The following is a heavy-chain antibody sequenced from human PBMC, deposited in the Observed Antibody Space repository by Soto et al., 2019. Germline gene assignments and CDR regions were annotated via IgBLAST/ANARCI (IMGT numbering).Heavy chain of an antibody. J-gene: IGHJ4*02. V-gene: IGHV4-30-4*01. D-gene: IGHD6-19*01. CDR3: ARSIAVAGRFFDY. CDR1: GGSISSGDYY. CDR2: IYYSGST. Sequence: PSETLSLTCPVSGGSISSGDYYSCWIRQPPGKGLEWIGYIYYSGSTYYNPSLKSRVTISVDTSKNQFSLKLSSVTAADTAVYYCARSIAVAGRFFDYWGQGTLVTVS.